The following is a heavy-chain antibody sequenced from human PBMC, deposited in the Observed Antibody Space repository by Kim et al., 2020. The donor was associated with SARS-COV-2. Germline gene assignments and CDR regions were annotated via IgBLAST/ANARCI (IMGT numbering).Heavy chain of an antibody. CDR2: ISYDGSNK. CDR3: ARNRQIVAAAGLPPWDFDY. J-gene: IGHJ4*02. D-gene: IGHD6-13*01. V-gene: IGHV3-30*04. Sequence: GGSLRLSCAASGFTFSSYAMHWVRQAPGKGLEWVAVISYDGSNKSYADSVKGRFTISRDNSKNTLYLQMNSLRAEDTAVYYCARNRQIVAAAGLPPWDFDYWGQGTLVTVSS. CDR1: GFTFSSYA.